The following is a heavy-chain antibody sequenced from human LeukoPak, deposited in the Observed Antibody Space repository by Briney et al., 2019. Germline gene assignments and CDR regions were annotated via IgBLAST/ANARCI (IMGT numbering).Heavy chain of an antibody. CDR1: GGSFSSYY. D-gene: IGHD3-22*01. Sequence: SQTLSLTCTVSGGSFSSYYWSWIRQPPGKGLEWIGYIYYSGSTNYNPSLKSRVAISVDTSKNQFSLKLSSVTAADTAVYYCARTYYYDSSGYLFDYWGQGTLVTVSS. J-gene: IGHJ4*02. CDR3: ARTYYYDSSGYLFDY. V-gene: IGHV4-59*01. CDR2: IYYSGST.